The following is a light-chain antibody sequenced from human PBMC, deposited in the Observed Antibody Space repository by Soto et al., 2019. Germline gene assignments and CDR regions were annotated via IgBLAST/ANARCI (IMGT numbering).Light chain of an antibody. CDR1: QSVNSN. V-gene: IGKV3-15*01. Sequence: EIVMTQSPATLSVSPGERATLSCRASQSVNSNLAWYQQKPGQAPRLLIYGASTRATCIPAKFSGSGSGTEFTLPISSMQSEDFAVYYCWQYTNWPITFGPGTRLEIK. CDR2: GAS. CDR3: WQYTNWPIT. J-gene: IGKJ5*01.